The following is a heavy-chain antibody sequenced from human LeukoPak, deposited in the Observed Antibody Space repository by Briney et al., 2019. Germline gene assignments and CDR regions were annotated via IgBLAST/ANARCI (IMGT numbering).Heavy chain of an antibody. CDR1: GFTFSSYE. CDR2: ISGSGSTV. V-gene: IGHV3-48*03. Sequence: GGSLRLSCVASGFTFSSYEMNWVRQAPGKGLEWVSFISGSGSTVYYADSVKGRFTISRDNAKNSLYLQMSSLRAEDTAVYYCARDYASDYWGQGTLVTVSS. J-gene: IGHJ4*02. D-gene: IGHD3-10*01. CDR3: ARDYASDY.